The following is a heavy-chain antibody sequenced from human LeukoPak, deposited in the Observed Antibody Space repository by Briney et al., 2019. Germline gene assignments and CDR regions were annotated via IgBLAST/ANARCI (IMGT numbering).Heavy chain of an antibody. V-gene: IGHV3-30-3*01. CDR1: GFTFSSYA. D-gene: IGHD3-10*01. CDR3: ARGPRGGDYSPFDY. J-gene: IGHJ4*02. CDR2: ISYDGSNK. Sequence: GGSLRLSCAASGFTFSSYAMHWVRQAPGKGLEWLSFISYDGSNKYYAESVKGRFTMSRDNSKNTLYLQMDSLRAGDTAVYYCARGPRGGDYSPFDYWGQGTLVTVSS.